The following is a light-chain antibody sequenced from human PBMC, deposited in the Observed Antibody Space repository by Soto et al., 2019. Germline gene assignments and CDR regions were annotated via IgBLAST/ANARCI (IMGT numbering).Light chain of an antibody. CDR3: QVWDSSTVV. CDR2: RDT. V-gene: IGLV3-9*01. CDR1: NIGIKS. Sequence: SYELTQPLSVSVALGQTASITCEGNNIGIKSVHWYQRKPGQAPVLVIYRDTNRPSGIPERFSGSNSGNTATLTISRAQAGDEADYYCQVWDSSTVVFGGGTKLTVL. J-gene: IGLJ2*01.